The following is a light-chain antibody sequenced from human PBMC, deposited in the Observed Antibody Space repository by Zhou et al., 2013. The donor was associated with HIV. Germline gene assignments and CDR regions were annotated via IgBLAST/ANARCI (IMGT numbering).Light chain of an antibody. Sequence: ETVLTQSPGTLSLSPGERATLSCRASQSVSSSYLAWYQQKPGQAPRLLIYGASSRATGIPDRFSGSGSGTDFTLTISRLEPEDFAVYYCQQRSNWPPGLTFGGGTKVEIK. CDR2: GAS. J-gene: IGKJ4*01. V-gene: IGKV3D-20*02. CDR1: QSVSSSY. CDR3: QQRSNWPPGLT.